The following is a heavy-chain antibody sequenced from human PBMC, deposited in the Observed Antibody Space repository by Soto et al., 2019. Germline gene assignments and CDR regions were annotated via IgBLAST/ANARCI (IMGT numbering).Heavy chain of an antibody. CDR1: GFTFSRYG. J-gene: IGHJ4*02. Sequence: QVQLVESGGGVVQTGRSLRLSCAASGFTFSRYGMHWVRQAPGKGLEWVAVISYDGSNKYYADSVKGRFTSSRDNSKNTLYLQMNSLRAEDTAGYSCAKDRDRHYVDSWCQGTLVTVSS. CDR2: ISYDGSNK. D-gene: IGHD3-10*01. CDR3: AKDRDRHYVDS. V-gene: IGHV3-30*18.